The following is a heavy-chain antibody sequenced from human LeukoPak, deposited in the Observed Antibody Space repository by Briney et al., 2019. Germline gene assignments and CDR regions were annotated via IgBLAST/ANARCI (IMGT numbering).Heavy chain of an antibody. J-gene: IGHJ6*02. Sequence: GGSLRLSCAASGFTFSSYAMSWVRQAPGKGLEWVSAISGSGGSTYYADSVKGRFTISRDNSKNTLYLQTNSLRAEDTAVYYCAKDLHSGSYYDYYYYGMDVWGQGTTVTVSS. CDR1: GFTFSSYA. V-gene: IGHV3-23*01. CDR2: ISGSGGST. CDR3: AKDLHSGSYYDYYYYGMDV. D-gene: IGHD1-26*01.